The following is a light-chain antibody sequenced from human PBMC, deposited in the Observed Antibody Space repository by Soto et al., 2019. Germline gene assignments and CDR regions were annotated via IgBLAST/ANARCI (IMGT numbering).Light chain of an antibody. CDR3: QQRGDWPPAIT. V-gene: IGKV3-11*01. CDR2: DAS. CDR1: QSVGSY. Sequence: EIVLTQSPATLSLSPGERATLSCRASQSVGSYLAWFQVKPGQAPRLLIYDASDRATGVPDRFSGSGSGTDFTLTIRSLEPEDFAPYFCQQRGDWPPAITFGQGTRLEIK. J-gene: IGKJ5*01.